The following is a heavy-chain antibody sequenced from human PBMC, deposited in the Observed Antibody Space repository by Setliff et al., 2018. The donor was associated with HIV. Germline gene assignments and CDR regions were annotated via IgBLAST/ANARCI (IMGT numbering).Heavy chain of an antibody. Sequence: PGGSLRLSCEVSGLTFSDVWMSWVRQAPGKGLEWVGRIKSKSEGGTIEYAASVKGRFTISRDDSKNSLYLQMNSLKTEDTAVYYCARPDHSGSYSLDYWGQGTLVTVSS. CDR3: ARPDHSGSYSLDY. D-gene: IGHD1-26*01. J-gene: IGHJ4*02. V-gene: IGHV3-15*01. CDR2: IKSKSEGGTI. CDR1: GLTFSDVW.